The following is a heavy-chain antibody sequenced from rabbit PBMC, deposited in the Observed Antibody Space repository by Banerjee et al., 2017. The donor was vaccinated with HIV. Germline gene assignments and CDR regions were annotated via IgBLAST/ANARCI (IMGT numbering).Heavy chain of an antibody. V-gene: IGHV1S45*01. D-gene: IGHD1-1*01. Sequence: QQQLEESGGGLVKPGASLTLTCTASGFSFSSVYWIYWVRQAPGKGLEWIGTIYAGSTGSTYYASWAKGRFTISKTSSTTVTLQMTSLTAADTATYFCARDLTGVIGWNFNLWGQGTLVTVS. CDR2: IYAGSTGST. CDR3: ARDLTGVIGWNFNL. J-gene: IGHJ4*01. CDR1: GFSFSSVYW.